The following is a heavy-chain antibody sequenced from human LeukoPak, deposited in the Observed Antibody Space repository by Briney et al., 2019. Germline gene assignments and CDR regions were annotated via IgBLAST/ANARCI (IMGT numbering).Heavy chain of an antibody. V-gene: IGHV4-30-2*01. J-gene: IGHJ4*02. D-gene: IGHD2-2*01. CDR1: GGSISSGGYS. CDR3: AKDIVVVPAAIYSSSWYDY. Sequence: SETLSLTCAVSGGSISSGGYSWSWIRQPPGRGLEWIGYIYHSGSTYYNPSLKSRVTISVDRSKNQFSLKLSSVTAADTAVYYCAKDIVVVPAAIYSSSWYDYWGQGTLVTVSS. CDR2: IYHSGST.